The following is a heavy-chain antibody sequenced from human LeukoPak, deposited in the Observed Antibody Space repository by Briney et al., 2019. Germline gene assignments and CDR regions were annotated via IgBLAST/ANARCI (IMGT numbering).Heavy chain of an antibody. D-gene: IGHD4-17*01. J-gene: IGHJ4*02. CDR1: GFTVSSNY. CDR2: IYSGGST. Sequence: GGSLRFSCAASGFTVSSNYMSWVRQAPGKGLEWVSVIYSGGSTYYADSVKGRFTISRDNSKNTLYLQMNSLRAEDTAVYYCATRPPTVTTLYYWGQGTLVTVSS. CDR3: ATRPPTVTTLYY. V-gene: IGHV3-66*01.